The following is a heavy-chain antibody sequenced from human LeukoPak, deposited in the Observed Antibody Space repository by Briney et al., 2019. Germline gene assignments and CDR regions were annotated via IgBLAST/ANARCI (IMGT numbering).Heavy chain of an antibody. CDR1: GFTFSSYW. V-gene: IGHV3-7*01. Sequence: GGSLRLSCAASGFTFSSYWMSWVRQAPGKGLEWVANIKQDGSEKYYVDSVKGRFTISRDNAKNSLYLQMNSLRAEDTAVYYCARADSSGWYSKGAFDIWGQGTMVTVSS. J-gene: IGHJ3*02. CDR2: IKQDGSEK. CDR3: ARADSSGWYSKGAFDI. D-gene: IGHD6-19*01.